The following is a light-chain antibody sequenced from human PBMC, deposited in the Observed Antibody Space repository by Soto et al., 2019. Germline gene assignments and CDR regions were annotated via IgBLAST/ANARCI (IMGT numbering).Light chain of an antibody. V-gene: IGKV1-27*01. CDR1: QGIGRS. J-gene: IGKJ1*01. Sequence: DIQMTQSPSSLSASVGDRVTITCRPSQGIGRSLAWYQQKSGAVPKLLIHSASTLQSGVPSRFSGSGSATYFTLTISSLQPEDAATYYCQKFDSVPTFGPGTRVEI. CDR2: SAS. CDR3: QKFDSVPT.